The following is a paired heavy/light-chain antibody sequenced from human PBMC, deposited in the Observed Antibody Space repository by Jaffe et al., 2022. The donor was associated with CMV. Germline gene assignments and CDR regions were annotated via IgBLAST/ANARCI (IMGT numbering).Light chain of an antibody. CDR2: GAS. CDR3: QQYGSPLT. CDR1: QSVSSSY. V-gene: IGKV3-20*01. Sequence: EIVLTQSPGTLSLSPGERATLSCRASQSVSSSYLAWYQQKPGQAPRLLIYGASSRATGIPDRFSGSGSGTDFTLTISRLEPEDFAVYYCQQYGSPLTFGQGTKLEIK. J-gene: IGKJ2*01.
Heavy chain of an antibody. CDR1: GGSISSYY. CDR3: ARDLAHYYYYGMDV. V-gene: IGHV4-4*07. J-gene: IGHJ6*02. CDR2: IYTSGST. Sequence: QVQLQESGPGLVKPSETLSLTCTVSGGSISSYYWSWIRQPAGKGLEWIGRIYTSGSTNYNPSLKSRVTMSVDTSKNQFSLKLSSVTAADTAVYYCARDLAHYYYYGMDVWGQGTTVTVSS.